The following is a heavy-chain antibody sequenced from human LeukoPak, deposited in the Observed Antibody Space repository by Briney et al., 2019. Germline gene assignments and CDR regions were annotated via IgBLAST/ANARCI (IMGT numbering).Heavy chain of an antibody. J-gene: IGHJ4*02. V-gene: IGHV4-38-2*02. CDR1: GHSIINSYY. CDR3: ARDGCTNGVCPDY. D-gene: IGHD2-8*01. CDR2: IYHSGAT. Sequence: PSETLSLTCAVSGHSIINSYYWGWIRQSPGKGLEWIASIYHSGATYYNPSLKSRVTISVDTSKNQFSLKLSSVTAADTAVYYCARDGCTNGVCPDYWGQGTLVTVSS.